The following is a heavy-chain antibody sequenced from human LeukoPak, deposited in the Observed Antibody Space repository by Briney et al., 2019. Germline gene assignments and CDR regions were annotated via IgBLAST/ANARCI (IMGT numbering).Heavy chain of an antibody. V-gene: IGHV3-72*01. D-gene: IGHD1-26*01. J-gene: IGHJ4*02. CDR1: GFTFSDHY. CDR2: TRNKANSYTT. CDR3: AREQYSGSSRAFDY. Sequence: GGSLRLSCAASGFTFSDHYMDWVRQAPGKGLEWVGRTRNKANSYTTEYAASVKGRFTISRDDSKNSLYLQMNSLITEDTAVYYCAREQYSGSSRAFDYWGQGTLVTVSS.